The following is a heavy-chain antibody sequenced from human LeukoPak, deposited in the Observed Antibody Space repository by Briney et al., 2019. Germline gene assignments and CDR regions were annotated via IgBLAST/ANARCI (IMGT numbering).Heavy chain of an antibody. J-gene: IGHJ4*02. CDR3: AKVEGSSGGFFDY. D-gene: IGHD6-19*01. CDR1: GFTFSSYA. Sequence: GVSLRLSRAASGFTFSSYAMSWVRQDPGKGLEWVSAISGSGGSTYYADSVKGRFTISRDNSKNTLYLQLNSLRAEDTAVYYCAKVEGSSGGFFDYWGQGTLVTVSS. CDR2: ISGSGGST. V-gene: IGHV3-23*01.